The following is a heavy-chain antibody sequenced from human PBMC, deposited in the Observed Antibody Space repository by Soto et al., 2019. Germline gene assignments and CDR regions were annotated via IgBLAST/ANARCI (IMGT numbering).Heavy chain of an antibody. D-gene: IGHD3-22*01. Sequence: GGSLRLSCAASGFTFSSYGMHWVRQAPGKGLEWVAVIWYDGSNKYYADSVKGRFTISRDNSKNTLYLQMNSLRAEDTAVYYCARDYYYDSSGYYNWFDPWGQGTLVTVSS. CDR3: ARDYYYDSSGYYNWFDP. V-gene: IGHV3-33*01. J-gene: IGHJ5*02. CDR2: IWYDGSNK. CDR1: GFTFSSYG.